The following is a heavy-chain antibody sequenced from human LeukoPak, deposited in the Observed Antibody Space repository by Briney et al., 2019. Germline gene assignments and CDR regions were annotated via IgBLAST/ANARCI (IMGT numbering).Heavy chain of an antibody. CDR3: ARWFCTSSSCYYDY. Sequence: GGSLRLSCAASGFTVSDYYMSWIRQAPGKGLEWISYISSSGRTITYADSVKGRFTISRDNSMNTLYLQMSSLRAEDTAVYYCARWFCTSSSCYYDYWGQGTLVTVSS. J-gene: IGHJ4*02. V-gene: IGHV3-11*01. D-gene: IGHD2-2*01. CDR2: ISSSGRTI. CDR1: GFTVSDYY.